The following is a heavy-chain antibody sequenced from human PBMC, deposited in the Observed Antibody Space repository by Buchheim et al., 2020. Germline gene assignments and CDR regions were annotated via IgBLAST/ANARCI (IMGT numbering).Heavy chain of an antibody. CDR1: GYTFTSYY. CDR3: AGSYVVVTATLDY. D-gene: IGHD2-21*02. Sequence: QVQLVQSGAEVKKPGASVKVSCKASGYTFTSYYMHWVRQAPGQGLEWMGIINPSVGSTRYAKKFQGSVTMTRDTSTTTVYMELSSLRSEDTAVYYCAGSYVVVTATLDYWGQGTL. V-gene: IGHV1-46*01. J-gene: IGHJ4*02. CDR2: INPSVGST.